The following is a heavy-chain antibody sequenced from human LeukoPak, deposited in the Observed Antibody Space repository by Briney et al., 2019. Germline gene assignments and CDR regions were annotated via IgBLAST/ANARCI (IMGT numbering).Heavy chain of an antibody. CDR2: IWYDGSNK. J-gene: IGHJ5*02. V-gene: IGHV3-33*01. Sequence: PGRSLRLSCAAPGITFSSFGMRWLRQAPGKGLEWVAFIWYDGSNKYYADSVKGRFTISRDNSKNTLYLQMNSLRVEDTAVYYCARDGTVTAGPFDPWGRGTLVTVSS. CDR3: ARDGTVTAGPFDP. D-gene: IGHD4-11*01. CDR1: GITFSSFG.